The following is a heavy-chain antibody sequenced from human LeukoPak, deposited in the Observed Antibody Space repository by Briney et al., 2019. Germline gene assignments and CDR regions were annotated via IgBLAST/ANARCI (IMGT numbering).Heavy chain of an antibody. Sequence: PGGALRLSCAASGFTFSSYSMNWVRQAPGKGLEWVSSISSVSSYIYYADYADSVKARFTISIDNAKNSLFLQMNSLRVEDTAVYYCASFSSSGFDYWGQGTLVTVSS. V-gene: IGHV3-21*01. J-gene: IGHJ4*02. CDR2: ISSVSSYI. CDR3: ASFSSSGFDY. D-gene: IGHD6-6*01. CDR1: GFTFSSYS.